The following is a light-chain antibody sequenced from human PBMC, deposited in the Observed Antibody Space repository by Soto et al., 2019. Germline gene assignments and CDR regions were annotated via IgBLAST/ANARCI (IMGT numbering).Light chain of an antibody. V-gene: IGKV1-39*01. CDR3: QQSYSPPPT. Sequence: DIQMTQSPSSLSASIGDRVTITCRAGQNINNYLSWYQQKPGKAPNLLIYSASSLQSGVPSRFSGSRYGSDFTLTITSLQPEDFATYYCQQSYSPPPTFGGGTTVEVK. CDR1: QNINNY. J-gene: IGKJ4*01. CDR2: SAS.